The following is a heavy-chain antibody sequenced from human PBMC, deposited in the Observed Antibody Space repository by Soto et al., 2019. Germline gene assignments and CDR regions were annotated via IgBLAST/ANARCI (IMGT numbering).Heavy chain of an antibody. V-gene: IGHV5-51*01. CDR1: GYSFTNYW. D-gene: IGHD1-26*01. J-gene: IGHJ4*02. CDR3: ASRVRTPIDTLGFDY. Sequence: GESLKISCKASGYSFTNYWIGWVRQMPGKGLEWMGVIFPGDSDTRYSPSFQGQVTISADKSINTAYLQWSSLKASDTAMYYCASRVRTPIDTLGFDYWGQGTLVTVSS. CDR2: IFPGDSDT.